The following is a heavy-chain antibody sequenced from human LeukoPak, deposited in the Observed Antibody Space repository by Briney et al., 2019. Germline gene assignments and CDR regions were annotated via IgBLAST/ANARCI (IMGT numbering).Heavy chain of an antibody. V-gene: IGHV3-21*01. J-gene: IGHJ5*02. CDR1: GFTFDSYS. CDR2: ISSSSNYI. CDR3: ARDYLVVPAAMWWFDP. Sequence: GGSLRLSXAASGFTFDSYSMNWVRQAPGKGLEWVSSISSSSNYIYYADSVKGRFTISRDNAKNSLYLQMNSLRAEDTAVYYCARDYLVVPAAMWWFDPWGQGTLVTVSS. D-gene: IGHD2-2*01.